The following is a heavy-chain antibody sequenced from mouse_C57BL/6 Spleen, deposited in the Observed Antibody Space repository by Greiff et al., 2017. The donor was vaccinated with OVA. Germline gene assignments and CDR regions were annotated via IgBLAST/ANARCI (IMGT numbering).Heavy chain of an antibody. V-gene: IGHV1-64*01. J-gene: IGHJ1*03. Sequence: QVQLQQPGAELVKPGASVKLSCKASGYTFTSYWMHWVKQRPGQGLEWIGMIHPNSGSTNYNEKFKIKATLTVDKSSSTAYMQLSSLTSEDSAVYYCARFITTVVEDWYFDVWGTGTTVTVSS. CDR3: ARFITTVVEDWYFDV. CDR2: IHPNSGST. D-gene: IGHD1-1*01. CDR1: GYTFTSYW.